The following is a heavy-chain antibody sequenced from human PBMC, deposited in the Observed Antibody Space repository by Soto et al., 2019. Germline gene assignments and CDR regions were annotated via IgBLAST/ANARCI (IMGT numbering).Heavy chain of an antibody. J-gene: IGHJ3*01. Sequence: GGSLRRSCSSSGFSFNNYVMNWVRQSSGKGLEWVSTVSPTGDSTFYADSVKGRFTISRDNSKNTLHLQMNSLRAEDVAVYYCARRAITGSTKWGAFDAWGQGTTVTVSS. V-gene: IGHV3-23*01. D-gene: IGHD1-7*01. CDR2: VSPTGDST. CDR3: ARRAITGSTKWGAFDA. CDR1: GFSFNNYV.